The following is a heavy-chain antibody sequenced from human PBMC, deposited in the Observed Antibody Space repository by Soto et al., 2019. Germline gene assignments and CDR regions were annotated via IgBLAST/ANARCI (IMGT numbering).Heavy chain of an antibody. Sequence: GGSLRLSCAASGFTFSSYAMSWVRQAPGKGLEWVSAISGSGGSTYYADSVKGRFTISRDNSKNTLYLQMNSLRAEDTAVYYCAKGEDPGIAVAGTEYGDYWGQGTLVTVS. J-gene: IGHJ4*02. CDR3: AKGEDPGIAVAGTEYGDY. D-gene: IGHD6-19*01. V-gene: IGHV3-23*01. CDR1: GFTFSSYA. CDR2: ISGSGGST.